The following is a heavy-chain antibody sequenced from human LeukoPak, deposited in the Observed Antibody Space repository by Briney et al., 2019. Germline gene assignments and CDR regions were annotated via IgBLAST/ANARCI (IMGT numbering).Heavy chain of an antibody. CDR2: IDHTGST. CDR3: ARINYGDY. V-gene: IGHV4-59*12. Sequence: SETLSLTCTVSDDSITIYYWTWIRQPPGKGLEWIGYIDHTGSTNYNPSLNSRVTISRDTSKNHFSLKLSSVTAADTAVYYCARINYGDYWGQGTLVTVSS. CDR1: DDSITIYY. J-gene: IGHJ4*02.